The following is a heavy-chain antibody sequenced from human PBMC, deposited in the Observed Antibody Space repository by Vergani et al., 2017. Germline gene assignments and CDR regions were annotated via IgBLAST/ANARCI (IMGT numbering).Heavy chain of an antibody. J-gene: IGHJ3*02. D-gene: IGHD3-22*01. Sequence: QVQLQQWGAGLLKPSETLSLTCAVYGGSFSGYYWSWIRQPPGKGLEWIGYIYYSGSTNYNPSLKSRVTISVDTSKNQFSLKLSSVTAADTAVYYCARYYYDSSGPDDAFDIWGQGTMVTVSS. CDR1: GGSFSGYY. CDR2: IYYSGST. CDR3: ARYYYDSSGPDDAFDI. V-gene: IGHV4-34*11.